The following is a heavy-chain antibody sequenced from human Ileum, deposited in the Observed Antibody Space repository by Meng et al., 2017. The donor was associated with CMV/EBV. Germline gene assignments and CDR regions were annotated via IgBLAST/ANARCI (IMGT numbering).Heavy chain of an antibody. V-gene: IGHV3-23*01. CDR2: IYVKGAGT. J-gene: IGHJ4*02. CDR1: GFSFNVYA. Sequence: CADSGFSFNVYAMNGGRQAAGKGMEWVSGIYVKGAGTVYADSVKDRFIISRDDSENRLYLHMNNLRAEDTAVYYCARKVGGGYFFDYWGQGTLVTVSS. CDR3: ARKVGGGYFFDY. D-gene: IGHD1-26*01.